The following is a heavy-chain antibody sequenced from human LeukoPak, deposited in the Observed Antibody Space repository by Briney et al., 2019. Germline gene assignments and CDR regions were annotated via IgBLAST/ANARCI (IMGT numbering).Heavy chain of an antibody. Sequence: GGSLRLSCAASGFTFSSYGMHWVRQAPGKGLEWVAVIWYGGSNKYYADSVKGRFTISRDNSKNTLYLQMNSLRAEDTAVYYCAKASLYYDFWSGYYTDSEYMDVWGKGTTVTVSS. CDR2: IWYGGSNK. CDR3: AKASLYYDFWSGYYTDSEYMDV. J-gene: IGHJ6*03. CDR1: GFTFSSYG. D-gene: IGHD3-3*01. V-gene: IGHV3-30*02.